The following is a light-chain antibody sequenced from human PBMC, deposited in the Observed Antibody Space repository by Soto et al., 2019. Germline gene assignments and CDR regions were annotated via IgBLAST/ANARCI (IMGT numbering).Light chain of an antibody. CDR1: SSDVGGYKY. Sequence: QSALTQPASVSGSPGQSIAISCTGTSSDVGGYKYVSWYQQHPGKAPKLMIYEVSNRPSGVSNRFSGSKSGNTASLTISGLQAEDEADYYCSSYTSSSTLNVLFGGGTQLTVL. V-gene: IGLV2-14*01. CDR2: EVS. CDR3: SSYTSSSTLNVL. J-gene: IGLJ2*01.